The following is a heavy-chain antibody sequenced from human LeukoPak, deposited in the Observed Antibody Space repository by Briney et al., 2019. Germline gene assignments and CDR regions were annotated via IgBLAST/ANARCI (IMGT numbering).Heavy chain of an antibody. J-gene: IGHJ5*02. Sequence: GGSLRLSCAASGFTFSSYSMNWVRQAPGKGLEWVSYISSSSSTIYYADSVKGRFTISRDNAKNSLYLQMNSLRAEDTAVYYCAKDPRYCSGGSCYYGEFWFDPWGQGTLVSVCS. CDR1: GFTFSSYS. D-gene: IGHD2-15*01. CDR2: ISSSSSTI. V-gene: IGHV3-48*01. CDR3: AKDPRYCSGGSCYYGEFWFDP.